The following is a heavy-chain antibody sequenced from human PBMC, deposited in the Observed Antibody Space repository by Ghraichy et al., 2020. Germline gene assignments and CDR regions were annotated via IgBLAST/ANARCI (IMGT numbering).Heavy chain of an antibody. CDR1: GFTFSSYA. D-gene: IGHD4-17*01. CDR2: ISGSGGST. V-gene: IGHV3-23*01. J-gene: IGHJ6*02. Sequence: GGSLRLSCAASGFTFSSYAMSWVRQAPGKGLEWVSAISGSGGSTYYADSVKGRFTISRDNSKNTLYLQMNSLRAEDTAVYYCAKDLPGDYVSDGYYYYYGMDVWGQGTTVTVSS. CDR3: AKDLPGDYVSDGYYYYYGMDV.